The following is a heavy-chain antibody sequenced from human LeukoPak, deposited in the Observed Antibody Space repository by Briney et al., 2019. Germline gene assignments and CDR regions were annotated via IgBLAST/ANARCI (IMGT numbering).Heavy chain of an antibody. CDR3: ARVRYYDSSGPEAFDI. CDR2: ISSGGGT. J-gene: IGHJ3*02. D-gene: IGHD3-22*01. CDR1: GFTVSNNY. Sequence: GGSLRLSCAASGFTVSNNYMSWVRQAPGKGLEWVSIISSGGGTYYADSVKGRFTISRDNSKNTLSLQMNSLRAEDTAVYYCARVRYYDSSGPEAFDIWGQGTMVTVSS. V-gene: IGHV3-66*01.